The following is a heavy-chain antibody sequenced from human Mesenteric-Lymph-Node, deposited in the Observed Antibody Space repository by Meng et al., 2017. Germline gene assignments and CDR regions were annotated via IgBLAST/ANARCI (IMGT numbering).Heavy chain of an antibody. D-gene: IGHD2-2*01. CDR3: ARAPGVPAAIGDYYYYCMDV. V-gene: IGHV3-23*01. CDR2: ISGSGGST. CDR1: GFTFSSYA. J-gene: IGHJ6*02. Sequence: GGSLRLSCAASGFTFSSYAMSWVRQAPGKGLEWVSAISGSGGSTSYADSVKGRFTISRDNAKNTLYLQMNSLRAEDTAVYYCARAPGVPAAIGDYYYYCMDVWGQGTTVTVSS.